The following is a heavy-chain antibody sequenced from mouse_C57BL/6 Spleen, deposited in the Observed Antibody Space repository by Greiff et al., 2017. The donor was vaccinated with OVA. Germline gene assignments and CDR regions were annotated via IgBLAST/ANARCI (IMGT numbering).Heavy chain of an antibody. V-gene: IGHV1-52*01. Sequence: QVQLQQSGAELVRPGSSVKLSCKASGYTFTGYWMHWVKQRPIQGLEWIGNIDPSDSETHYNQQFKAKATLTVDKSSSTAYMQLSSLTSEDYAVYYCARGRLLGFAYWGQGTLVTVSA. CDR1: GYTFTGYW. CDR2: IDPSDSET. D-gene: IGHD1-1*01. J-gene: IGHJ3*01. CDR3: ARGRLLGFAY.